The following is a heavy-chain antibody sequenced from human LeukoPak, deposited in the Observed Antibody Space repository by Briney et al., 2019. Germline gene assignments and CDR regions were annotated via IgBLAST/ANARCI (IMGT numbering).Heavy chain of an antibody. D-gene: IGHD4-17*01. CDR3: AKSRSPYGDYPYYFDY. CDR1: GFTFSSYP. V-gene: IGHV3-23*01. Sequence: GGSLRLSCAASGFTFSSYPMSLVRQAPGKGLEWVSDISGSGGSTYYAGSVKGRFTISRDNSKNTLYLQMNSLRAEDTAVYYCAKSRSPYGDYPYYFDYWGQGTLVTVSS. CDR2: ISGSGGST. J-gene: IGHJ4*02.